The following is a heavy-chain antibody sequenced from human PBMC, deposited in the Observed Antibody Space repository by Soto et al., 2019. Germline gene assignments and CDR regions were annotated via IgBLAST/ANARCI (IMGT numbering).Heavy chain of an antibody. Sequence: ASVKVSCKASGSTFTSYGISWVRQAPGQGLEWMGWISAYNGNTNYAQKLQGRVTMTTDTSTSTAYMELRSLRADDTAVYHCARDWDLLWGERWAGNYYYGMDVWGQGTTVTVSS. D-gene: IGHD3-10*01. CDR1: GSTFTSYG. CDR2: ISAYNGNT. V-gene: IGHV1-18*04. CDR3: ARDWDLLWGERWAGNYYYGMDV. J-gene: IGHJ6*02.